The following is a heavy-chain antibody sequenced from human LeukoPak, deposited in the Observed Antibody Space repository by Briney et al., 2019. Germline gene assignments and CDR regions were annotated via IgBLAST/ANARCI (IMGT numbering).Heavy chain of an antibody. D-gene: IGHD3-9*01. CDR2: IYYSGST. J-gene: IGHJ4*02. CDR3: ARGQAYYDILTGYLPSVPFDY. Sequence: SETLSLTCTVSGGSISSYYWSWIRQPPGKGLEWIGYIYYSGSTNYNPSLKSRVTISVDTSKNQFSLKLSSVTAADTAVYYCARGQAYYDILTGYLPSVPFDYWGQGTLVTVSS. CDR1: GGSISSYY. V-gene: IGHV4-59*12.